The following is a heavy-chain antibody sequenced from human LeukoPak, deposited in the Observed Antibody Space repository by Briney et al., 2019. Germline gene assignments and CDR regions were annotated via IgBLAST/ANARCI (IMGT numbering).Heavy chain of an antibody. CDR2: IKQDGSQK. V-gene: IGHV3-7*04. Sequence: GALRLSCAASGFTFSSYWMSWVRQAPGKGLEWVATIKQDGSQKYYVDSVKGRFTISRDNAKKSLYLQTNSLRAEDTAVYYCARESRTAVSSVEFDYWGQGTLVTVSS. CDR1: GFTFSSYW. CDR3: ARESRTAVSSVEFDY. J-gene: IGHJ4*02. D-gene: IGHD4-17*01.